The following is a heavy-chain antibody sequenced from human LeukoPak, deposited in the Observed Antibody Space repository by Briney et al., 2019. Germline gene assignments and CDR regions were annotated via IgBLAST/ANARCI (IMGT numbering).Heavy chain of an antibody. D-gene: IGHD2-2*01. Sequence: GGSLRLSCAASGFTFSSYGMHWVRQAPGKGLEWVAVISYDGSNKYYADSVKGRFTISKDNSNNTLYLQMNSLRAEDTAVYYCTSRVVVPAAISDYWGQGTLVTVS. CDR2: ISYDGSNK. CDR1: GFTFSSYG. CDR3: TSRVVVPAAISDY. J-gene: IGHJ4*02. V-gene: IGHV3-30*12.